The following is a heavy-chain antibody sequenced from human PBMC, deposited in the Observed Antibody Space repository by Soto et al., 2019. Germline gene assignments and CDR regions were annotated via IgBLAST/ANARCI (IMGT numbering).Heavy chain of an antibody. CDR1: TISINVHG. CDR2: ISNDGRVQ. V-gene: IGHV3-30*18. CDR3: ANDYGEPLLGY. J-gene: IGHJ4*01. Sequence: GGSLRLSCTSSTISINVHGIQWVRQAPAKGLEWVAFISNDGRVQYYADSVKGRFTISRDYSKNTVDLQMNSLRAEDTAVYYCANDYGEPLLGYWDQGTLVTVSS. D-gene: IGHD4-17*01.